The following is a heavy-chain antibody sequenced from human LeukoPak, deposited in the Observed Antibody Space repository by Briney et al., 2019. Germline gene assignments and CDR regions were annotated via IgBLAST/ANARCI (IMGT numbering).Heavy chain of an antibody. Sequence: SGGSLRLSCAASGFTFSSYAMSWVRQAPGKGPEWVSAISGSGGSTYYADSVKGRFTISRDNSKNTLYLQMNSLRAEDTAVYYCAKVCSGSYYAFDIWGQGTMVTVSS. CDR2: ISGSGGST. V-gene: IGHV3-23*01. J-gene: IGHJ3*02. CDR3: AKVCSGSYYAFDI. D-gene: IGHD1-26*01. CDR1: GFTFSSYA.